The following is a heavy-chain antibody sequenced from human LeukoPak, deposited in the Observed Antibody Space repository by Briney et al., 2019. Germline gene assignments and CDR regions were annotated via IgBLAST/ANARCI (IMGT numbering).Heavy chain of an antibody. V-gene: IGHV1-46*01. Sequence: ASVTVSFKESGYTFTSNYIHWVRQAAGQGLEWIGMIYPRDGSTSYAQKFQGRVTVTRDTSTSTVHMELSGLRSEDTAVYYCARDQEGFDYWGQGTLVTVSS. CDR2: IYPRDGST. J-gene: IGHJ4*02. CDR3: ARDQEGFDY. CDR1: GYTFTSNY.